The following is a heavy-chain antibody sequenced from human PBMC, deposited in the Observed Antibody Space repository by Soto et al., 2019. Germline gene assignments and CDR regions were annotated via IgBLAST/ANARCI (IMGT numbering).Heavy chain of an antibody. CDR2: IYYSGST. D-gene: IGHD5-12*01. J-gene: IGHJ4*02. Sequence: QVQLQESGPGLVKPSQTLSLTCTVSGGSISSGDYYWSWIRQPPGKGLEWIGYIYYSGSTYYNPSLKSPVTISVDTANHHFSLKLSSVTAAATAVYHCARVSTSGHFAYWGQGTLVTVSS. V-gene: IGHV4-30-4*01. CDR1: GGSISSGDYY. CDR3: ARVSTSGHFAY.